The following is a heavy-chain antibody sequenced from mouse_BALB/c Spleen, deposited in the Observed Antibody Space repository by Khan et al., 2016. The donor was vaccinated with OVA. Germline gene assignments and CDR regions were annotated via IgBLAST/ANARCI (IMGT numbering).Heavy chain of an antibody. CDR1: GYTFTDYA. Sequence: QVQLQQSGPELVRPGESVKISCKGSGYTFTDYAMHWVKQSHAKSLEWIGVISIYYDNTNYNQKFKGKVTMTVDKSSSTAYLELARLTYEDSAIYYCARGRQWLRQGGGNSDYGGQGTTLTVS. J-gene: IGHJ2*01. CDR3: ARGRQWLRQGGGNSDY. D-gene: IGHD2-2*01. V-gene: IGHV1S137*01. CDR2: ISIYYDNT.